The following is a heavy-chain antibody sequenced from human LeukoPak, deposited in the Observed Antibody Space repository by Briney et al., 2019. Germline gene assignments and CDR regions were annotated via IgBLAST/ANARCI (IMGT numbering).Heavy chain of an antibody. CDR2: IYSGDTT. CDR3: ARALSGIAVAGYYFDY. J-gene: IGHJ4*02. V-gene: IGHV3-NL1*01. D-gene: IGHD6-19*01. Sequence: GSLRLSCAASGFTFSSYGMHWVRQAPGKGLEWVSVIYSGDTTYYADSVKGRFTISRDNSKNTLYLQMSSLRAEDTAVYYCARALSGIAVAGYYFDYWGQGTLVTVSS. CDR1: GFTFSSYG.